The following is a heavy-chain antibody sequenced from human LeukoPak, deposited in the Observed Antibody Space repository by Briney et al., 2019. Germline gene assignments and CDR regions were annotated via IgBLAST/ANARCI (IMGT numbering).Heavy chain of an antibody. V-gene: IGHV1-18*01. D-gene: IGHD3-3*01. CDR1: GYTFTSYG. Sequence: ASVKVSCKASGYTFTSYGISWVRQAPGQGLEWMGWISAYNGNTNYAQKLQGRVTMTTDTSTSTAYMELRSLRSDDTAVYYCARGRWDYDFWSGYYTPYYYYGMDVWGQGTTVTVS. CDR3: ARGRWDYDFWSGYYTPYYYYGMDV. CDR2: ISAYNGNT. J-gene: IGHJ6*02.